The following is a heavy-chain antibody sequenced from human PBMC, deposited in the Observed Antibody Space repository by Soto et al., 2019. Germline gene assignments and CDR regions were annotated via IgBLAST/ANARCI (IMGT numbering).Heavy chain of an antibody. CDR2: IYYSGST. CDR3: ACIFSGGYGYGFYYYGMDV. Sequence: SSETLSLTCTVSGGSISSSSYYWGRIRQPPGKGLEWIGSIYYSGSTYYNPSLKSRVTISVDTSKNQFSLKLSSVTAADTAVYYCACIFSGGYGYGFYYYGMDVWGQWTTVLVS. CDR1: GGSISSSSYY. D-gene: IGHD5-18*01. V-gene: IGHV4-39*01. J-gene: IGHJ6*02.